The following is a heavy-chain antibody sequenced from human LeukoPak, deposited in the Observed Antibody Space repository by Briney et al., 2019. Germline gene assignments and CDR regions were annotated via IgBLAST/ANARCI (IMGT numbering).Heavy chain of an antibody. Sequence: GGSLRLSCAASGFTFSSNAMNWVRQAPGKGLEWVSGITGSGDSTYYADSVKGRFTISRDNSKNTLYLQMNSLRAEDTAVYYCAKTTDTAMDLYYYYYGMDVWGQGTTVTVSS. D-gene: IGHD5-18*01. J-gene: IGHJ6*02. CDR3: AKTTDTAMDLYYYYYGMDV. CDR2: ITGSGDST. V-gene: IGHV3-23*01. CDR1: GFTFSSNA.